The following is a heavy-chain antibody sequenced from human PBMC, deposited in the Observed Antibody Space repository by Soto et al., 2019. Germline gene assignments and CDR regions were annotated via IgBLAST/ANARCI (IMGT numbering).Heavy chain of an antibody. Sequence: RLSCAASGLNFSIYGMPWVRQAPGKGLEWVAVIWYDGSNKYYADSVKGRFTISRDNSKNTLYLQMNSLRAEDTAVYYCARDGYYGSGSYHWYFDLWGRGTLVTVSS. CDR3: ARDGYYGSGSYHWYFDL. J-gene: IGHJ2*01. D-gene: IGHD3-10*01. CDR1: GLNFSIYG. V-gene: IGHV3-33*01. CDR2: IWYDGSNK.